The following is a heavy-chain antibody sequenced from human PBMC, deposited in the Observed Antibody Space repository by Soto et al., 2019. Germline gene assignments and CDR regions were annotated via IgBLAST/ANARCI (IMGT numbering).Heavy chain of an antibody. CDR2: ISAYNGNT. D-gene: IGHD6-19*01. Sequence: QVQLVQSGAEVKKPGASVKVSCRASGYTFTSYVISWVRQAPAQGLEWMGWISAYNGNTNFAQKLQGRVTMTTDTSTSQAYMELRSLRADDTAVYYCARVVATVAGPYGMDVWGQGTTVTVSS. V-gene: IGHV1-18*01. CDR3: ARVVATVAGPYGMDV. CDR1: GYTFTSYV. J-gene: IGHJ6*02.